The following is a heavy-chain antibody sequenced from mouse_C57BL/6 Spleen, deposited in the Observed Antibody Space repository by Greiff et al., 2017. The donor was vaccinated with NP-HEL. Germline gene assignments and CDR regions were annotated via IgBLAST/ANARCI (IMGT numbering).Heavy chain of an antibody. CDR3: ARRGYYGYDWYFDV. Sequence: QVQLQQPGAELVMPGASVKLSCKASGYTFTSYWMHWVKQRPGQGLEWIGEIDPSDSYTNYNQKFKGKSTLTVDKSSSTAYMQLSSLTSEDSAVYYCARRGYYGYDWYFDVWGTGTTVTVSS. CDR1: GYTFTSYW. J-gene: IGHJ1*03. V-gene: IGHV1-69*01. CDR2: IDPSDSYT. D-gene: IGHD2-2*01.